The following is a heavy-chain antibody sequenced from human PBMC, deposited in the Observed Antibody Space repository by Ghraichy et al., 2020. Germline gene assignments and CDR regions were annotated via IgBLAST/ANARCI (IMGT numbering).Heavy chain of an antibody. V-gene: IGHV3-23*01. CDR1: GFTFNSYA. D-gene: IGHD3-16*01. J-gene: IGHJ4*02. CDR3: AKLVVGDLHQGIFDY. Sequence: GGSLRLSCAASGFTFNSYAMSWVRQAPGKGLEWVSAISGSGGSTYYADSVKGRFTISRDNSKNTLYLQMNSLRAEDTAVYYCAKLVVGDLHQGIFDYWGQGTLVTVSS. CDR2: ISGSGGST.